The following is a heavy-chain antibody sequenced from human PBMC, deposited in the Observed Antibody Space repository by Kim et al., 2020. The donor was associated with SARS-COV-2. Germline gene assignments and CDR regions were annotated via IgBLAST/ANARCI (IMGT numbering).Heavy chain of an antibody. J-gene: IGHJ4*02. CDR2: ISYDGSNE. CDR1: GFTFSSSA. D-gene: IGHD3-16*02. Sequence: GGSLRLSCAASGFTFSSSAMHWVRQAPGKGLEWVAVISYDGSNEYYVDSVKGRFTISRDNSKNTLYLQMNSLRAEDTAVYYCASPLTRPDMITFGGIIAPLGCWGQGTLVTVSS. CDR3: ASPLTRPDMITFGGIIAPLGC. V-gene: IGHV3-30*04.